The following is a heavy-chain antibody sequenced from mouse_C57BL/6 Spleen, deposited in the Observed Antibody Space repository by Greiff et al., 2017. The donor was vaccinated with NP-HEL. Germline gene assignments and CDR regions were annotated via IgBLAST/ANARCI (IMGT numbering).Heavy chain of an antibody. CDR2: IDPSDSYT. V-gene: IGHV1-50*01. J-gene: IGHJ1*03. CDR3: ARGVTSYWYFDV. CDR1: GYTFTSYW. Sequence: VQLQQSGAELVKPGASVKLSCKASGYTFTSYWMQWVKQRPGQGLEWIGEIDPSDSYTNYNQKFKGKATLTVDTSSSTAYMQLSSLTSEDSAVYYCARGVTSYWYFDVWGTGTTVTVSS.